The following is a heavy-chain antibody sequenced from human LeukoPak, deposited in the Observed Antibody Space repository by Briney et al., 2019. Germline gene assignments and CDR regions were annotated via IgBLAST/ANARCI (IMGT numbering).Heavy chain of an antibody. CDR3: AHVDSYSYGSNYYFDY. CDR1: GFSLSTSGVG. CDR2: IYWDDDK. Sequence: SGPTLVNPTQTLTLTCTFSGFSLSTSGVGVGWIRQPPGKALEWLALIYWDDDKRYSPSLKSRLTITKDTSKNQVALTMTNMDPVDTATYYCAHVDSYSYGSNYYFDYWGQGTLVTVSS. V-gene: IGHV2-5*02. J-gene: IGHJ4*02. D-gene: IGHD5-18*01.